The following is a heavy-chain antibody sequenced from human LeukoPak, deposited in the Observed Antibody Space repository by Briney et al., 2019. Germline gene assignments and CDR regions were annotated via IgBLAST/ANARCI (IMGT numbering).Heavy chain of an antibody. Sequence: SETLSLTYAVYGGSLSRYYWSWIRQSPGKGLEWIAEIDHRGDTNYNPSVKSRVTISVDTSKNQFSLKVRSLSAADTAVYYCARGATISETGYFDFWGQGTLVTVSS. D-gene: IGHD5-24*01. CDR1: GGSLSRYY. CDR2: IDHRGDT. CDR3: ARGATISETGYFDF. J-gene: IGHJ4*03. V-gene: IGHV4-34*01.